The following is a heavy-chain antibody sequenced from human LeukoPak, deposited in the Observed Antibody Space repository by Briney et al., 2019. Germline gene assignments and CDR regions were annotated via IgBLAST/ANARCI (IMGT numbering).Heavy chain of an antibody. J-gene: IGHJ4*02. D-gene: IGHD6-19*01. V-gene: IGHV1-2*02. CDR3: ARGYSSGWYYLNY. CDR2: INPNSGGT. CDR1: GYTFTGYY. Sequence: ASVKVSCKASGYTFTGYYMHWVRQAPGQGLEWMGWINPNSGGTNYAQKFQGRVTMTRDTSISTACMELSRLRSDDTAVYYCARGYSSGWYYLNYWGQGTLVTVSS.